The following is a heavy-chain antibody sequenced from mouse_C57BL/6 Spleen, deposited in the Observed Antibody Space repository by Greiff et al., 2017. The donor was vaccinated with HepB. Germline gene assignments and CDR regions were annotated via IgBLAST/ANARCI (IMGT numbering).Heavy chain of an antibody. D-gene: IGHD1-1*01. Sequence: QVQLQQPGAELVKPGASVKLSCKASGYTFTSYWMQWVKQRPGQGLEWIGEIDPSDSYTNYNQKFKGKATLTVDTSSSTAYMQLSSLTSEDSAVYYCARSTTVVAPYYYAMDYWGQGTSVTVAS. J-gene: IGHJ4*01. CDR1: GYTFTSYW. CDR3: ARSTTVVAPYYYAMDY. CDR2: IDPSDSYT. V-gene: IGHV1-50*01.